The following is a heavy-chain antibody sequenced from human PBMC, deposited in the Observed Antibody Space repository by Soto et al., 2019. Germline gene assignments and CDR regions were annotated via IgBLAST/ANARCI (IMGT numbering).Heavy chain of an antibody. CDR1: GGTFSSYA. J-gene: IGHJ5*02. V-gene: IGHV1-69*10. CDR2: IIPILGTA. Sequence: SVKVSCKASGGTFSSYAISWVRQAPGQGLEWMGGIIPILGTANYAQKFQGRVTMTRDTSISTAYMDLTRLKSDDTAVYYCARDIVSTTGCFDPWGQGTLVTVSS. CDR3: ARDIVSTTGCFDP. D-gene: IGHD3-16*02.